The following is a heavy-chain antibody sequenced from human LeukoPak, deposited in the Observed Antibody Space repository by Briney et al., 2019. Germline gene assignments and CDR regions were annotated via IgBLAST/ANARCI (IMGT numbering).Heavy chain of an antibody. CDR3: AKDRLRFFNANLD. CDR1: GFAFSSYG. Sequence: GGSLRLSCAASGFAFSSYGMSWVRQAPGKGLEWVSVIYSGGSTYYADSVKGRFTISRDNSKNTLYLQMNSLRAEDTAVYYCAKDRLRFFNANLDWGQGTLVTVSS. J-gene: IGHJ4*02. D-gene: IGHD4-17*01. CDR2: IYSGGST. V-gene: IGHV3-23*03.